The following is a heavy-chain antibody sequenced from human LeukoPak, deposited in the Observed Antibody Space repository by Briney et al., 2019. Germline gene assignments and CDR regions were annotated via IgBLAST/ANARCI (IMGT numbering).Heavy chain of an antibody. Sequence: GGSLRLSCAASGFTFSDYYMSWIRQAPGKGLEWVSYVSRSGSTIYYADSVKGRFTISRDNAKNSLYLQMNSLRAEDTAVYYCARDTLGYRIAARRNAFDIWGQGTMVTVSS. CDR3: ARDTLGYRIAARRNAFDI. D-gene: IGHD6-6*01. CDR1: GFTFSDYY. V-gene: IGHV3-11*04. CDR2: VSRSGSTI. J-gene: IGHJ3*02.